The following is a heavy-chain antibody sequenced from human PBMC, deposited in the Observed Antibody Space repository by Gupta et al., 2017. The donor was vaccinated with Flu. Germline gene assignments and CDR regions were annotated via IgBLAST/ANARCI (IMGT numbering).Heavy chain of an antibody. J-gene: IGHJ6*02. CDR1: GGTFSSYA. Sequence: QVQLVQSGAEVKKPGSSVKVSCKASGGTFSSYAISWVRQAPGQGLEWMGGIIPIFGTANYAQKFQGRVTITADKSTSTAYMELSSLRSEDTAVYYCASGVSSSSSWPYYYGMDVWGQGTTVTVSS. V-gene: IGHV1-69*06. CDR3: ASGVSSSSSWPYYYGMDV. CDR2: IIPIFGTA. D-gene: IGHD6-13*01.